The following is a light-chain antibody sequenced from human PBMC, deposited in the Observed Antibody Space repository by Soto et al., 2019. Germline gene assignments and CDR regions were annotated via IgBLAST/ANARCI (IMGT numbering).Light chain of an antibody. CDR1: QSVGSY. J-gene: IGKJ3*01. V-gene: IGKV3-11*01. Sequence: EIVLTQSPATLSLSPGERATLSCRASQSVGSYLAWYQQKPGQAPRPLIYGASKRAPGVSARFSGSGSGTDFPLTISSLEPEDFAVYHCLQRSIGFTFGPGTKVDIK. CDR3: LQRSIGFT. CDR2: GAS.